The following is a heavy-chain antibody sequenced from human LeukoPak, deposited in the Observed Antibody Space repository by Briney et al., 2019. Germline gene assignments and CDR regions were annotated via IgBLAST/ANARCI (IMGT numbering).Heavy chain of an antibody. J-gene: IGHJ6*02. CDR2: ISYDGSNK. CDR1: GFTFSSYA. Sequence: GGSLRLSCAASGFTFSSYAMHWVRQAPGKGLEWVAVISYDGSNKYYADSVKGRFTISRDNSKNTLYLQMNSLRAEDTAVYYCARDSHYCSSTSCYTGLSYYYGMDVWGRGTTVTVSS. D-gene: IGHD2-2*02. V-gene: IGHV3-30*04. CDR3: ARDSHYCSSTSCYTGLSYYYGMDV.